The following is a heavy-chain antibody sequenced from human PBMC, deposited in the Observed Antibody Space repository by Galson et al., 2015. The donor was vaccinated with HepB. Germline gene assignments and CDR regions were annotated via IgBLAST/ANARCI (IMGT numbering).Heavy chain of an antibody. CDR1: GFTFSSYW. V-gene: IGHV3-7*01. CDR3: ATYIDSSCWYTSTY. J-gene: IGHJ4*02. CDR2: IRPDGTET. Sequence: SLRLSCAASGFTFSSYWMTWVRQAPGKGLEWVANIRPDGTETNYVDSVKGRFTISRDNAQNSVYLQMNSLRAEDTAVYYCATYIDSSCWYTSTYWGQGTLVTVSS. D-gene: IGHD6-19*01.